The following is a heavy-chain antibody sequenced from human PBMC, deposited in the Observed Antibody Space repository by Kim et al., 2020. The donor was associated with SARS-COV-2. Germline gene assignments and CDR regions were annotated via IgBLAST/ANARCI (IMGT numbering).Heavy chain of an antibody. CDR2: LSSNSAYV. Sequence: GGSLRLSCEXSGFIFGRYTMNWVRQAPGKGLEWVSSLSSNSAYVYYADSLAGRLSISRDNARDTLFLQMDRLRAEDTGVYYCVREARYSRLSSGDYYDYWGKGTLVTVSS. CDR1: GFIFGRYT. J-gene: IGHJ4*02. D-gene: IGHD6-19*01. V-gene: IGHV3-21*03. CDR3: VREARYSRLSSGDYYDY.